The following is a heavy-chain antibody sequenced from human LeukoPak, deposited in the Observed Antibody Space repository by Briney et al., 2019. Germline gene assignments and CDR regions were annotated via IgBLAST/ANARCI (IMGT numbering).Heavy chain of an antibody. CDR3: ARHQDDSSGYYYTASFDY. CDR1: GGSISSSSYY. CDR2: IYYSGST. J-gene: IGHJ4*02. V-gene: IGHV4-39*01. D-gene: IGHD3-22*01. Sequence: PSETLSLTCTVSGGSISSSSYYWGWIRQPPGKGLEWIGSIYYSGSTCYNPSLKSRVTISVDTSKNQFSLKLSSVTAADTAVYYCARHQDDSSGYYYTASFDYWGQGTLVTVSS.